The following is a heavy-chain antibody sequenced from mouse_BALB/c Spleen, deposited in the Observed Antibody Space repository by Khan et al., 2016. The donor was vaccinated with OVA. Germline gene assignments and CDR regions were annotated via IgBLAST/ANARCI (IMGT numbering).Heavy chain of an antibody. V-gene: IGHV1S132*01. D-gene: IGHD3-2*02. CDR1: GYIFTSYW. CDR3: AREEALYYFDY. J-gene: IGHJ2*01. Sequence: QVQLQQSGAELVRPGASVRLSCKTSGYIFTSYWIHWVKQRSGQGLEWIERIYPGTDNTYYNENLKDKATLTADTSSSTAYMQLSSLKSEDSAVYFCAREEALYYFDYWGQGTTLTVSS. CDR2: IYPGTDNT.